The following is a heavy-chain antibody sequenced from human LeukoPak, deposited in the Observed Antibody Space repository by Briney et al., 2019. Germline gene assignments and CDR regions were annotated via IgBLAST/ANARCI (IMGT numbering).Heavy chain of an antibody. J-gene: IGHJ4*02. V-gene: IGHV4-34*01. CDR3: ARGRTSSWYSRPIDY. Sequence: SETLSLTCAVYGGSFSGYYWSWIRQPPGKGLEWIGGINHSGSTNYNPSLKSRVTISVDTSKNQFSLKLSSVTAADTAVYYCARGRTSSWYSRPIDYWGQGTLVTVSS. CDR2: INHSGST. CDR1: GGSFSGYY. D-gene: IGHD6-13*01.